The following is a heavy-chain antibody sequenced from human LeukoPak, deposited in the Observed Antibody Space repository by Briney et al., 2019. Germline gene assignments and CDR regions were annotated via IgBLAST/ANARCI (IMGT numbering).Heavy chain of an antibody. CDR1: GGSFSGYY. CDR2: INHSGST. Sequence: SETLSLTCAVYGGSFSGYYWSWIRQPPGKGLEWIGEINHSGSTNYNPSLKSRVTISVDTSKNQFSLKLSSVTAADTAVYYCARLDGYKVFDIWGQGTMVTVSS. CDR3: ARLDGYKVFDI. D-gene: IGHD5-24*01. V-gene: IGHV4-34*01. J-gene: IGHJ3*02.